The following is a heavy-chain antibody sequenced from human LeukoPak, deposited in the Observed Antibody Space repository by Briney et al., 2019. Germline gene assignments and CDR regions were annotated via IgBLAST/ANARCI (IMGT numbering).Heavy chain of an antibody. Sequence: GASVKVSCKASGGTFSSYAISWVRQAPGQGLEWMGRIIPIFGTANYAQKFQGRVTITTDESTSTAYMELSSLRSEDTAVYYCARDSSSSYYYYYYMDVWGKGTTVTVSS. J-gene: IGHJ6*03. V-gene: IGHV1-69*05. CDR3: ARDSSSSYYYYYYMDV. CDR2: IIPIFGTA. CDR1: GGTFSSYA. D-gene: IGHD6-6*01.